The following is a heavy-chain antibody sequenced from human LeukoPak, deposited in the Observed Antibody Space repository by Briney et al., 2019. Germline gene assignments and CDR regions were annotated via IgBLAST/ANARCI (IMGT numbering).Heavy chain of an antibody. Sequence: GGSLRLSCAASGFIFDDYLIHWVRQRPGKGLEWVSFISWDGGVTYHADSVKGRFTISRDNSKNSLYLQMNSLRTEDTAVYYCAKARGLIGGAFDIWGQGTMVTVSS. V-gene: IGHV3-43*01. D-gene: IGHD3-22*01. CDR1: GFIFDDYL. CDR2: ISWDGGVT. CDR3: AKARGLIGGAFDI. J-gene: IGHJ3*02.